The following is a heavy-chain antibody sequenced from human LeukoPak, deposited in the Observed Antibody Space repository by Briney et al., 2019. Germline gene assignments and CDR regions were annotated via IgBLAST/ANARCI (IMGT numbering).Heavy chain of an antibody. D-gene: IGHD3-16*01. CDR3: ARNRGYGIDV. J-gene: IGHJ6*02. CDR2: VYSSGNT. V-gene: IGHV4-59*01. Sequence: SETLSLTCSVSGVSINSYYWSWIRQPPGKGLEWIGYVYSSGNTNYNPSLMSRVTISVDTSKNQFSLKLNSVTAADTAVYYCARNRGYGIDVWGQGTQSPSP. CDR1: GVSINSYY.